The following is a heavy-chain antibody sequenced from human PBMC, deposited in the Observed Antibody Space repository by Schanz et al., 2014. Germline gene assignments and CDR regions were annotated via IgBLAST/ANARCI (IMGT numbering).Heavy chain of an antibody. V-gene: IGHV3-33*01. J-gene: IGHJ6*03. CDR3: ARLGTGMAVAGSVIDSYYYYMDV. D-gene: IGHD6-19*01. CDR1: GFTFSRFG. Sequence: QVQLVESGGGVVRPGRSLRLSCATSGFTFSRFGMHWVRQAPGKGPEWVALVWSDGNTKYYVDSVKGRFTISRDNSMNTLHLQMDGLRVEDTAVYYCARLGTGMAVAGSVIDSYYYYMDVWGEGTTVTVSS. CDR2: VWSDGNTK.